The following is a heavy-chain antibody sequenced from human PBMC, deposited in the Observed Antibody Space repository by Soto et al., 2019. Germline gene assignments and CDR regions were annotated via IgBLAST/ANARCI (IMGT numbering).Heavy chain of an antibody. V-gene: IGHV4-38-2*01. D-gene: IGHD2-15*01. J-gene: IGHJ6*02. Sequence: SETLSLTCVVSGYVITSGYYWGWIRQPPGKGLEWIGSMFYSGLTYYNPSLKSRVTLSVDASKNHFSVRLNSVTAADTAVYYCAPLTVSLSGPYGIHVWGQGTTVTVSS. CDR2: MFYSGLT. CDR3: APLTVSLSGPYGIHV. CDR1: GYVITSGYY.